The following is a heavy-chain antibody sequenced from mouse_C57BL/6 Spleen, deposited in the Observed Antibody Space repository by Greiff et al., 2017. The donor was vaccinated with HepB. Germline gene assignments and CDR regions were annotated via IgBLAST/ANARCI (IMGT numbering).Heavy chain of an antibody. CDR3: ARVHYEYYFDY. V-gene: IGHV1-78*01. CDR2: IYPRDGST. Sequence: VQLQQSDAELVKPGASVKISCKASGYTFTDYTIPWMQQRPEQGLEWIGYIYPRDGSTKYNEKFKGKATLTADKSSSTAYMQLNSLTSEDSAVSCCARVHYEYYFDYWGQGTTLTVAS. D-gene: IGHD1-1*01. CDR1: GYTFTDYT. J-gene: IGHJ2*01.